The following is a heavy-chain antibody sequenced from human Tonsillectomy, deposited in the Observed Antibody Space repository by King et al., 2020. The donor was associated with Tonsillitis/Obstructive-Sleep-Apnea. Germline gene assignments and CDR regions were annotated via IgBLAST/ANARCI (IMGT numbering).Heavy chain of an antibody. CDR2: ISSSGSTI. V-gene: IGHV3-11*01. CDR1: GFTFSDYY. D-gene: IGHD3-16*02. CDR3: AGFLSYDYVWGSYRPNWFDP. J-gene: IGHJ5*02. Sequence: VQLVESGGGLVKPGGSLRLSCAASGFTFSDYYMSWIRQAPGKGLEWVSYISSSGSTIYYADSVKGRFTISRDNAKNSLYLQMNSLRAEDTAVYYCAGFLSYDYVWGSYRPNWFDPWGQGTLVTVSS.